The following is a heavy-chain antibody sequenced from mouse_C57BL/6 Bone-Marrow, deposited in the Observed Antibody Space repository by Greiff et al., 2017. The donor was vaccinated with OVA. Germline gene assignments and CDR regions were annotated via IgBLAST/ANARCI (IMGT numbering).Heavy chain of an antibody. CDR2: TCYAGSN. J-gene: IGHJ2*01. CDR1: GYSITSGYY. Sequence: EVQLQQSGPGLVKPSQSLSLTCSVTGYSITSGYYWNWIRQLPGNKLEWLGYTCYAGSNNYNSSLKNRISITRDTSKNQFFLKLNSVTTDDTATYYCARSDDGSSENYVDYGGQGTTLTVSS. V-gene: IGHV3-6*01. D-gene: IGHD1-1*01. CDR3: ARSDDGSSENYVDY.